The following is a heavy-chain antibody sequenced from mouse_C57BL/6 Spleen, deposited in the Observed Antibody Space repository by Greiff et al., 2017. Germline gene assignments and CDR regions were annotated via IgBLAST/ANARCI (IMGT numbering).Heavy chain of an antibody. CDR1: GYTFTSYW. CDR3: ARSNDYFDY. CDR2: IYPGSGST. Sequence: QVQLQQSGAELVKPGASVKMSCKASGYTFTSYWITWVKQRPGHGLEWIGDIYPGSGSTNYNEKFKSKATLTVDTSSSTAYMQLSSLTSEDTAVYYYARSNDYFDYWGQGTTLTVSA. D-gene: IGHD2-5*01. J-gene: IGHJ2*01. V-gene: IGHV1-55*01.